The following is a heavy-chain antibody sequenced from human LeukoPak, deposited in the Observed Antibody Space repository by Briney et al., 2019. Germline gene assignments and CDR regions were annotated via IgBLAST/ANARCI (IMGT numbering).Heavy chain of an antibody. V-gene: IGHV1-69*04. J-gene: IGHJ4*02. CDR1: GGTFSSYA. CDR3: ARGIYDYVWGRIDY. D-gene: IGHD3-16*01. Sequence: SVKVSCKASGGTFSSYAISWVRQAPGQGLEWMVRIIPILGIANYAQKFQGRDTITADKSTSTAYVELSSLRSEDTAVYYCARGIYDYVWGRIDYWGQGTLVTVSS. CDR2: IIPILGIA.